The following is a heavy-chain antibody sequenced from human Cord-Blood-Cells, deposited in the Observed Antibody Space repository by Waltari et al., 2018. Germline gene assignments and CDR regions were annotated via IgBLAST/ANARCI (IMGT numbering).Heavy chain of an antibody. Sequence: QVQLVQSGAEVKKPGASVKVSCKASGYTLPSYAINWVRQATGQGLEWMGWMNPNSGNTGYAQKFQGRVTITRNTSISTAYMELSSLRSEDTAVYYCARGTTVTEDSAFDIWGQGTMVTVSS. CDR2: MNPNSGNT. D-gene: IGHD4-4*01. V-gene: IGHV1-8*03. CDR1: GYTLPSYA. CDR3: ARGTTVTEDSAFDI. J-gene: IGHJ3*02.